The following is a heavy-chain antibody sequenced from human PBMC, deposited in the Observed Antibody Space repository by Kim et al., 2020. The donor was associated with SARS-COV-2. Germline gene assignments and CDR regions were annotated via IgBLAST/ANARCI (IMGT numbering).Heavy chain of an antibody. V-gene: IGHV6-1*01. J-gene: IGHJ4*02. CDR3: ARAKGIAAAGKGVDY. D-gene: IGHD6-13*01. Sequence: VSVKSRITIHPDTSKNQSSLQLNSVTPEDTAVYYCARAKGIAAAGKGVDYWGQGTLVTVSS.